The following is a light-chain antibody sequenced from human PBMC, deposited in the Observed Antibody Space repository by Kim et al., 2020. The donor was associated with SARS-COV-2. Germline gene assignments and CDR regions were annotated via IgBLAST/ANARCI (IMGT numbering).Light chain of an antibody. CDR1: QNIGFN. CDR3: QQYNNLYT. J-gene: IGKJ2*01. V-gene: IGKV3-15*01. CDR2: GAS. Sequence: LAMYPWYTPPLSFRASQNIGFNVACYQQKPGQAPRLLIHGASTRATGIPARFSGSGSGTEFTLTINSLQSEDFAVYHCQQYNNLYTFGQGTKLEI.